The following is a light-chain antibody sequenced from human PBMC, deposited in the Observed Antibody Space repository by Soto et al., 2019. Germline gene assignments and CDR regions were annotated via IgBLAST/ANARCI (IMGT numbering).Light chain of an antibody. V-gene: IGLV2-23*01. J-gene: IGLJ1*01. CDR2: EGS. CDR1: SSDVGSYSH. Sequence: QSALTQPASVSGSPGQSITIACTGTSSDVGSYSHVSWYQQHPGKAPRLIIYEGSKRPSGVSHRFSASRSDNTASLTISGLQAEDEAAYYCCSYALSSTYVLGTGTKLTVL. CDR3: CSYALSSTYV.